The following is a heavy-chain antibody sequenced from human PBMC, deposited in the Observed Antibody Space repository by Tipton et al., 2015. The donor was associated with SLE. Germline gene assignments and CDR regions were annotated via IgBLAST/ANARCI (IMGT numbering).Heavy chain of an antibody. Sequence: SLRLSCAASGFTFSNYSMNWVRQAPGKGLEWVSSISSGSDYIYYADSVKGRFTISRDNASSSLYLQMNSLRAEDTAVYYCARDPIPARSYYFDYWAREPWSPSPQ. J-gene: IGHJ4*02. CDR3: ARDPIPARSYYFDY. V-gene: IGHV3-21*01. CDR2: ISSGSDYI. D-gene: IGHD6-6*01. CDR1: GFTFSNYS.